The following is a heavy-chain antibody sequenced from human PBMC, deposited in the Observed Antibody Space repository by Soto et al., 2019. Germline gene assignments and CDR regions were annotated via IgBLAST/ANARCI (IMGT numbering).Heavy chain of an antibody. J-gene: IGHJ5*02. CDR2: IYLSGST. Sequence: QVQLQESGAVLVKPAGTLSLTCAVCGGSISSNSWCRLVRQPPGGVLEWIGAIYLSGSTNYHPPLKSRVTISVDKSKNQFSLKLSSVTAADTAVYYCARVNIYRTVAGLDPWGQGTLVTVSS. CDR1: GGSISSNSW. CDR3: ARVNIYRTVAGLDP. D-gene: IGHD6-19*01. V-gene: IGHV4-4*02.